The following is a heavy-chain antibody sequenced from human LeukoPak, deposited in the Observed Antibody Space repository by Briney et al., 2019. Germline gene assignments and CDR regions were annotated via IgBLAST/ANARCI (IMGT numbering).Heavy chain of an antibody. V-gene: IGHV3-7*01. CDR3: ARGPPFCSSTSCSGTTFDP. CDR1: GFTFSSYW. D-gene: IGHD2-2*01. Sequence: GGSLRLSCAASGFTFSSYWMSWFRQAPGKGLEWVANIKQDGSEKYYVDSVKGRFTISRDNAKNSLYLQMNSLRAEDTAVYYCARGPPFCSSTSCSGTTFDPWGQGTLVTVSS. J-gene: IGHJ5*02. CDR2: IKQDGSEK.